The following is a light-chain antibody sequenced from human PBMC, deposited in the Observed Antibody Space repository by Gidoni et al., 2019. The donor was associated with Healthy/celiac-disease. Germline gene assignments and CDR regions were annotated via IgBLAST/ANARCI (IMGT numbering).Light chain of an antibody. Sequence: DIQMTQSPSTLSASVGDRVTITCRASQSISSWLAWYQQEPGKAPKLLIYNASSLESGVPSRFSGSGSGTEFTLTSSSLQPDDFATYYCQQYNSYRTFGQGTKVEIK. CDR2: NAS. J-gene: IGKJ1*01. CDR1: QSISSW. V-gene: IGKV1-5*03. CDR3: QQYNSYRT.